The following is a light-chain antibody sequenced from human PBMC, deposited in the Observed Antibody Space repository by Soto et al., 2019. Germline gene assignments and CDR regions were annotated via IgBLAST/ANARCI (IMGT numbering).Light chain of an antibody. V-gene: IGLV2-14*01. J-gene: IGLJ1*01. CDR2: DVS. Sequence: QSALTQPASVSGSPGQAITISCTGTSSDVCGYTYVSWYQQHPGKAPKFIIYDVSNRPSGVYNRFSGSKSGNTASLTISGLQAEDEADYYCISYTTSNTRQIVFGTGTKLTVL. CDR3: ISYTTSNTRQIV. CDR1: SSDVCGYTY.